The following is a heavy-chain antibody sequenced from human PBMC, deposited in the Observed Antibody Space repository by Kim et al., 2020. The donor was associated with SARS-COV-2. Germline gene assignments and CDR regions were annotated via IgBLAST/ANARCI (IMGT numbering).Heavy chain of an antibody. CDR3: ARGTRQWQSRHYYYYMDV. CDR1: GGSFSGYY. V-gene: IGHV4-34*01. D-gene: IGHD6-19*01. CDR2: INHSGST. Sequence: SETLSLTCAVYGGSFSGYYWSWIRQPPGKGLEWIGEINHSGSTNYNPSLKSRVTISVDTSKNQFSLKLSSVTAADTAVYYCARGTRQWQSRHYYYYMDVWGKGTTVTVSS. J-gene: IGHJ6*03.